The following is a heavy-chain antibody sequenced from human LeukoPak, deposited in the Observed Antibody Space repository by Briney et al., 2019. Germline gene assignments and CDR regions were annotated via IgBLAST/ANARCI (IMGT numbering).Heavy chain of an antibody. CDR3: ARGGLLWFGEPYYYYYMDA. CDR1: GFTFSSYW. Sequence: PGGSLRLSCAASGFTFSSYWMYWVRQAPGKGLVWVSGINSDGSSTRYADSVKGRFTISRDNAKNTLYLQMNSLRAEDTAVYYCARGGLLWFGEPYYYYYMDAWGKGTTVTISS. D-gene: IGHD3-10*01. J-gene: IGHJ6*03. V-gene: IGHV3-74*01. CDR2: INSDGSST.